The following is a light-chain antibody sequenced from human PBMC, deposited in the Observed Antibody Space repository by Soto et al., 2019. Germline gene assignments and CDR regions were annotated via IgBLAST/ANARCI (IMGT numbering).Light chain of an antibody. J-gene: IGKJ5*01. CDR3: QQSYSPPPIT. CDR1: QPISRY. Sequence: DIQMTQSPSSLSASVGDRVTITCRASQPISRYLSWYQHKPGKAPKLLIHLASSLESGVPSRFSGSGSGTDFALTISNLQPEDFATYYCQQSYSPPPITFGQGTRLEIK. V-gene: IGKV1-39*01. CDR2: LAS.